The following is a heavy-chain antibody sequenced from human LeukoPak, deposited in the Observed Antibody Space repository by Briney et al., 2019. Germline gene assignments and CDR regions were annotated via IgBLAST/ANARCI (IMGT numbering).Heavy chain of an antibody. CDR1: GGSIVSYY. V-gene: IGHV4-59*08. J-gene: IGHJ4*02. Sequence: SETLSLTCTVSGGSIVSYYWSWIRQPPGKGLEWIGYIYYSGSTNYNPSLKSRVTISVDTSKNQISLKLSSVTAADTAVYYCASSSSYYYDSSGHTVDYWGQGTLVTVSS. D-gene: IGHD3-22*01. CDR3: ASSSSYYYDSSGHTVDY. CDR2: IYYSGST.